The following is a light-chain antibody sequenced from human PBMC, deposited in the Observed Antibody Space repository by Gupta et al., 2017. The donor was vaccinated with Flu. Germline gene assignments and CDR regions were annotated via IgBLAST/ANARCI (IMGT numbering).Light chain of an antibody. V-gene: IGKV1-39*01. J-gene: IGKJ1*01. CDR3: QQYYSSPWT. CDR1: QGISTY. Sequence: PSSLSASAGDRVTITCRASQGISTYLTWYQQKPGKAPNLLIYAASTLQSGVPSRFSGSGSGSDFTLSINSLQPDDFATYYCQQYYSSPWTFGQGTKVEIK. CDR2: AAS.